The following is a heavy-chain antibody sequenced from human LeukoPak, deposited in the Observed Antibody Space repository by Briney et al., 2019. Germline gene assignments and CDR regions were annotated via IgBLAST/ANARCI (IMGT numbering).Heavy chain of an antibody. J-gene: IGHJ4*02. Sequence: SETLSLTCTVSGGSISSSSHYWGWIRQPPGKGLEWIGSIYYSGSTYYNPSLKSRVTISVDTSKNQFSLKLSSVTAADTAVYYCARRSLRESLFDYWGQGTLVTVSS. CDR2: IYYSGST. V-gene: IGHV4-39*01. CDR1: GGSISSSSHY. CDR3: ARRSLRESLFDY. D-gene: IGHD5-12*01.